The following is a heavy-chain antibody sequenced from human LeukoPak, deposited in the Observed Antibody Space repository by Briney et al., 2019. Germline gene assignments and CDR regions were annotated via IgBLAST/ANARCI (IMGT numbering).Heavy chain of an antibody. Sequence: GGSLRLSCVDSGFTFSTYSMNWVRQAPGKGLEWVSSISSSSSYIYYGDSVKGRFTISRDNAKNSLYLQMNSLRAEDTAVYYCARDGAVTNGRYFDYWGQGTLVTGSS. V-gene: IGHV3-21*01. D-gene: IGHD4-17*01. CDR2: ISSSSSYI. CDR3: ARDGAVTNGRYFDY. CDR1: GFTFSTYS. J-gene: IGHJ4*02.